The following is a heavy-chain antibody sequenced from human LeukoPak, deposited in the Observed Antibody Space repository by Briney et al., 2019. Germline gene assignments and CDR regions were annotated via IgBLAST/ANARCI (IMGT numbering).Heavy chain of an antibody. CDR3: ARDWYDNSDAFDI. D-gene: IGHD3-9*01. CDR2: ISSSSSYI. CDR1: GFTFSSYN. J-gene: IGHJ3*02. Sequence: GGSLRLSCAASGFTFSSYNMNWVRQAPGKGLEWVSSISSSSSYIYYADSLKGRFTISRDNAKNSLYLQMNSLRAEDTAVYYCARDWYDNSDAFDIWGQGTMVTVSS. V-gene: IGHV3-21*01.